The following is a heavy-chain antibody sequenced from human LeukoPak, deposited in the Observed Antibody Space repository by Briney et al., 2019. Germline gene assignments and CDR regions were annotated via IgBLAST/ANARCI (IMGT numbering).Heavy chain of an antibody. CDR1: GFTFSSSW. J-gene: IGHJ4*02. CDR3: ARALGSVADF. CDR2: INSDGSST. Sequence: GGSLRLSCAASGFTFSSSWMHWVRQPPGKGLVGVSRINSDGSSTTYADSVKGRFTISRDNAKNTLYLHMNSLRAEDTAIYYCARALGSVADFWGQGTMVTVSS. D-gene: IGHD6-6*01. V-gene: IGHV3-74*01.